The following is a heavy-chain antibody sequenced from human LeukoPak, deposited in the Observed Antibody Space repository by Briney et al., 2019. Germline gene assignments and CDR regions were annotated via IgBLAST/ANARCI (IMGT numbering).Heavy chain of an antibody. CDR2: INPKTGAT. CDR1: GYTFTDYF. Sequence: ASVKVSCKASGYTFTDYFLHWLRQAPGQGLEWMGWINPKTGATSYAQNFQGRVTMTRDTSITTGNMELNRLTSDDTAVYYCARAYEYGWFDPWGQGTLVTVSS. J-gene: IGHJ5*02. D-gene: IGHD3-16*01. CDR3: ARAYEYGWFDP. V-gene: IGHV1-2*02.